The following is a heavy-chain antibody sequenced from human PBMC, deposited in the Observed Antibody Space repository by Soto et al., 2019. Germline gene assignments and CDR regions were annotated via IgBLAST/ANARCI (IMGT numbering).Heavy chain of an antibody. J-gene: IGHJ6*02. Sequence: PGGSLRLSCAASGFTFSSYGMHWVRQAPGKGLEWVAVISYDGSNKYYADSVKGRFTISRDNSKNTLYLQMNSLRAEDTAVYYCAKDPRWSGYCISTSCYALGGGDYYYYGMDVWGQGTTVTVSS. V-gene: IGHV3-30*18. CDR1: GFTFSSYG. D-gene: IGHD2-2*01. CDR2: ISYDGSNK. CDR3: AKDPRWSGYCISTSCYALGGGDYYYYGMDV.